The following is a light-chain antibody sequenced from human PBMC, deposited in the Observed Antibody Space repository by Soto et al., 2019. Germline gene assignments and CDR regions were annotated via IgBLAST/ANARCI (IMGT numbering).Light chain of an antibody. CDR3: QQYNSWPLT. Sequence: EIVLTQSPGTLSLSPGERATLSCRTSQSVGSDFLAWYQQRPGQPPRILIFGASGRATGIPDRFSGSGSGTDFTLTISRLEPEDFAVYYCQQYNSWPLTFGGGTKVEIK. CDR2: GAS. V-gene: IGKV3-20*01. CDR1: QSVGSDF. J-gene: IGKJ4*01.